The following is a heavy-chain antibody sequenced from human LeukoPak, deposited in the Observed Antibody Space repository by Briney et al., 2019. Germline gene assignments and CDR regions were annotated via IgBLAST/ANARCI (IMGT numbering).Heavy chain of an antibody. CDR1: GFTFDDYG. Sequence: GGSLRLSCAASGFTFDDYGMSWVRQAPGKGLEWVANINHEGGDIHYVDSVKGRFTISRDNAKDSLYLQMNSLRAEDTAVYYCATYINWVAGDVWGQGTTVTVSS. CDR3: ATYINWVAGDV. V-gene: IGHV3-7*01. D-gene: IGHD1-1*01. J-gene: IGHJ6*02. CDR2: INHEGGDI.